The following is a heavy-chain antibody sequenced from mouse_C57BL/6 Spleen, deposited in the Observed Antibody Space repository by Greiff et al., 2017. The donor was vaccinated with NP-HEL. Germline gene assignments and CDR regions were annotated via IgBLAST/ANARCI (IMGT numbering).Heavy chain of an antibody. CDR2: INPSNGGT. J-gene: IGHJ2*01. V-gene: IGHV1-53*01. D-gene: IGHD2-2*01. CDR1: GYTFTSYW. Sequence: QVHVKQSGTELVKPGASVKLSCKASGYTFTSYWMHWVKQRPGQGLEWIGNINPSNGGTNYNEKFKSKATLTVDKSSSTAYMQLSSLTSEDSAVYYCAREGYGYDSGYFDYWGQGTTLTVSS. CDR3: AREGYGYDSGYFDY.